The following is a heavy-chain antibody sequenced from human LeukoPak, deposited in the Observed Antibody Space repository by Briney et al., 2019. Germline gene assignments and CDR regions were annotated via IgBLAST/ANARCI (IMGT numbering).Heavy chain of an antibody. J-gene: IGHJ4*02. CDR3: ARCSYGSSSLNDY. CDR1: GGSISSSSYY. CDR2: IYYSGST. Sequence: PSETLSLTCTVSGGSISSSSYYWGWIRQPPGKGLEWIGSIYYSGSTYYNPSLKSRVTISVDTSKNQFSLKLSSVTAADTAVYYCARCSYGSSSLNDYWGQGTLVTVSS. V-gene: IGHV4-39*07. D-gene: IGHD6-13*01.